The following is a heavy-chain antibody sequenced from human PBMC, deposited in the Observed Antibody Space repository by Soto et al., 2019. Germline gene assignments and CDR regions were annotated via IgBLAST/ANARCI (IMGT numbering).Heavy chain of an antibody. CDR1: GGSGSRGRYY. CDR3: ARGQWLGY. D-gene: IGHD6-19*01. Sequence: QVQPQELGPGLVKPLETLSLTRTVFGGSGSRGRYYWSWIRQPPGKGLEWIGYIYYSGRTNYNPSLKSRVTISVDTSKNQFSLKLSSVTAADTAVYYCARGQWLGYWGQGTLVTVSS. CDR2: IYYSGRT. V-gene: IGHV4-61*01. J-gene: IGHJ4*02.